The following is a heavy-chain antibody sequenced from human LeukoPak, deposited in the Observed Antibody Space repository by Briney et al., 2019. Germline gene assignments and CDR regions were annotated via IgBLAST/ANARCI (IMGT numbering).Heavy chain of an antibody. V-gene: IGHV4-4*07. CDR2: IYTRGST. Sequence: PSETLSLTCTVSGGSINNYYWSWIRQPAGKGLEWIGRIYTRGSTNYNPSLKSRVTMSVDTSKNQFSLKLSSVTAADTAVYYCARKKYYYANSGKEVFYFDYWGQGTLVTVSS. D-gene: IGHD3-22*01. CDR3: ARKKYYYANSGKEVFYFDY. CDR1: GGSINNYY. J-gene: IGHJ4*02.